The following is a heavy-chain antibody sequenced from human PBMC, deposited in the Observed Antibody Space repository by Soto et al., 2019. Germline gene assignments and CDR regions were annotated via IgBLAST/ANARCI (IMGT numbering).Heavy chain of an antibody. D-gene: IGHD6-13*01. CDR3: GRDAGRRFDS. Sequence: EVQLVESGGGLVQPGGSLRLSCAASGFTFSSYWMTWARQAPGKGLEWVASMNRDGSEKRYVDSVEGRFTISRDNAKKSLFLQMNSLSPDETAVYYCGRDAGRRFDSWGQGSLVPVSS. CDR1: GFTFSSYW. CDR2: MNRDGSEK. J-gene: IGHJ4*02. V-gene: IGHV3-7*01.